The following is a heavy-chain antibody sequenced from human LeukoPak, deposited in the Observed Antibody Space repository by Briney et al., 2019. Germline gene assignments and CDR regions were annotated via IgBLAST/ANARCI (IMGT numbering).Heavy chain of an antibody. J-gene: IGHJ4*02. V-gene: IGHV3-23*01. CDR1: GFTFSSYA. Sequence: GGSLRLSCAASGFTFSSYAMSGVRHAPGKGLEWVSAISGSGGSTYYADTVKGRFTISRDNSKNTLYLQMNSLRAEDTAVYYCAKDLIAAAGPDTFDYWGQGTLVTVSS. D-gene: IGHD6-13*01. CDR3: AKDLIAAAGPDTFDY. CDR2: ISGSGGST.